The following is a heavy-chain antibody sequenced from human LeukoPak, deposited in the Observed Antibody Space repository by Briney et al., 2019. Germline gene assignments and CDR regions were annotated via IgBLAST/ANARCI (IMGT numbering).Heavy chain of an antibody. D-gene: IGHD1-1*01. CDR3: ARASDELEPAFDI. J-gene: IGHJ3*02. V-gene: IGHV3-66*01. CDR2: IYSGGST. Sequence: GGSLRLACAASGFTFSSYSMNWVRQAPGKGLEWVSVIYSGGSTYYADSVKGRFTISRDNSKNTLYLQMNSLRAEDTAVYYCARASDELEPAFDIWGQGTMVTVSS. CDR1: GFTFSSYS.